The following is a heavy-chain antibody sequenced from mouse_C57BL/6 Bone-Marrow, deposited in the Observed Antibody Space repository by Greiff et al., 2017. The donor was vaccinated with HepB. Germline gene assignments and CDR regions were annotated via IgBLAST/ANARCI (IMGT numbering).Heavy chain of an antibody. Sequence: VQLQESDAELVKPGASVKISCKASGYTFTDHTIHWMKQRPEQGLEWIGYIYPRDGSTKYNEKFKGKATLTADKSSSTAYMQLNRLTSEDSAVYCCAGHSSGYEYYAIDYWGQGTSVTVSS. V-gene: IGHV1-78*01. CDR3: AGHSSGYEYYAIDY. CDR1: GYTFTDHT. D-gene: IGHD3-2*02. CDR2: IYPRDGST. J-gene: IGHJ4*01.